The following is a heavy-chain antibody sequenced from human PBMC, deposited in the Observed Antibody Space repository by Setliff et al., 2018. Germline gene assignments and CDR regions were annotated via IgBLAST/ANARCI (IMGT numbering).Heavy chain of an antibody. CDR1: GASLNSGTYY. Sequence: SETLSLTCTVSGASLNSGTYYWGWICQPPGKGLEWIGRIYYRGDTYYNPSLKGRLTISVDTAQNQFSLRLTSVTAADTAVYYCARTGAYRYFDYWGQGALVTVSS. D-gene: IGHD1-1*01. CDR2: IYYRGDT. J-gene: IGHJ4*02. V-gene: IGHV4-39*01. CDR3: ARTGAYRYFDY.